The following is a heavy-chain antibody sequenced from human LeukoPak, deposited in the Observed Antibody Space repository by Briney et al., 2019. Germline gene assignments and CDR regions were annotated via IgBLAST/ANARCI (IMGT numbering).Heavy chain of an antibody. Sequence: PGGSLRLSCAASGFTFSSYAMHWVRQAPGKELEGVAVISYDGSNKYYADSVKGGCTISRDNSKNTLYLQMNTLRAEDTSVYYYARDHRGILDIWGQGTMVTVSS. CDR1: GFTFSSYA. D-gene: IGHD3-3*02. J-gene: IGHJ3*02. CDR2: ISYDGSNK. CDR3: ARDHRGILDI. V-gene: IGHV3-30-3*01.